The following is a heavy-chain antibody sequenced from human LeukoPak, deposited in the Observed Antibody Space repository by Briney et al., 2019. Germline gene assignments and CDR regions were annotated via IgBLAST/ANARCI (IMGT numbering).Heavy chain of an antibody. D-gene: IGHD1-26*01. CDR2: IYTSGST. CDR1: GGSISSYY. CDR3: ARENSGDYRFDY. Sequence: PSETLSLTCTVSGGSISSYYWSWIRQPAGKGLEWIGRIYTSGSTDYNPSLKSRVTMSVDTFKNHFSLRLSSLTAADTAMYYCARENSGDYRFDYWGEGTLVTVSS. V-gene: IGHV4-4*07. J-gene: IGHJ4*02.